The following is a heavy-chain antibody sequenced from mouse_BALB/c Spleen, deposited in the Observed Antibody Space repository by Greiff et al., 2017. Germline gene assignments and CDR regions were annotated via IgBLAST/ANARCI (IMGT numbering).Heavy chain of an antibody. Sequence: VQLKESGAELVRSGASVKLSCTASGFNIKDYYMHWVKQRPEQGLEWIGWIDPENGDTEYAPKFQGKATMTADTSSNTAYLQLSSLTSEDTAVYYCNGYYGSSYGFDYWGQGTTLTVSS. CDR3: NGYYGSSYGFDY. D-gene: IGHD1-1*01. J-gene: IGHJ2*01. V-gene: IGHV14-4*02. CDR2: IDPENGDT. CDR1: GFNIKDYY.